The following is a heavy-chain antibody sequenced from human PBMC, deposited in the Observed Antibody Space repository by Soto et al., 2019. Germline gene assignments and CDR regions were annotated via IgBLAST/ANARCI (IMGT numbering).Heavy chain of an antibody. CDR2: IDPSDSYT. CDR3: ARHSFGGHYYYGMDV. D-gene: IGHD3-16*01. J-gene: IGHJ6*02. Sequence: GESLKISCKGSGYSFTSYWISWVRQMPGKGLEWMGRIDPSDSYTNYSPSFQGHVTISADKSISTAYLQWSSLKASDTAMYYCARHSFGGHYYYGMDVWGQGTTVTVYS. V-gene: IGHV5-10-1*01. CDR1: GYSFTSYW.